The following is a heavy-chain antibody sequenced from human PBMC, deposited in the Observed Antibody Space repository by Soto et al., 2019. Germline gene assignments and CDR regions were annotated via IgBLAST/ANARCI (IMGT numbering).Heavy chain of an antibody. D-gene: IGHD3-10*01. CDR2: INHSGST. CDR1: GGSFSGYF. J-gene: IGHJ1*01. CDR3: ARAYRYYYGSGSNYNGRHSQH. Sequence: PSETLSLTCAVYGGSFSGYFWSWIRQPPGKGLEWIGEINHSGSTNYNPSLKSRVTISVDTSKNQFSLKLSSVTAADTAVYYCARAYRYYYGSGSNYNGRHSQHGGQGTWVPVSS. V-gene: IGHV4-34*01.